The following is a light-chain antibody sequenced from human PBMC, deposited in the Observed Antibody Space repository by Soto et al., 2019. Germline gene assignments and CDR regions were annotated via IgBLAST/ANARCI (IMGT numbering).Light chain of an antibody. J-gene: IGLJ2*01. V-gene: IGLV2-14*01. Sequence: QSVLTQPASVSGSPGQSITISCTGTNNDIGNYKYVSWYQQHPGKAPKLLIYEISNRPSGISNRFSGSKSGNTASLTISGLQVGDEAHYHCSSYTTSSTVIFGGGTKLTVL. CDR1: NNDIGNYKY. CDR2: EIS. CDR3: SSYTTSSTVI.